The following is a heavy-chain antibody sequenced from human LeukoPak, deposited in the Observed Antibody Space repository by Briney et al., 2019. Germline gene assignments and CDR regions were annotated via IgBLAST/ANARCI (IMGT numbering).Heavy chain of an antibody. CDR1: GGTFSSYA. CDR2: IIPIFGTA. CDR3: ARWNPGPYAGFLEWLLDPGYYYMDV. J-gene: IGHJ6*03. V-gene: IGHV1-69*13. Sequence: SVKVSCKASGGTFSSYAISWVRQAPGQGLEWMGGIIPIFGTANYAQKFQGRVTITADESTSTAYMELRSLRSDDTAVYYCARWNPGPYAGFLEWLLDPGYYYMDVWGKGTTVTVSS. D-gene: IGHD3-3*01.